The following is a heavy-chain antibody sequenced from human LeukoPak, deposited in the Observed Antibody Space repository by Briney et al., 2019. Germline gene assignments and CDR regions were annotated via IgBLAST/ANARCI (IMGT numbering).Heavy chain of an antibody. V-gene: IGHV3-9*01. CDR2: ISWNSGSI. CDR3: AKDIGPVVVTNAFDI. Sequence: GGSLRLSCAASGFTFDDYAMHWVRQAPGKGLEWVSGISWNSGSIGYADSVKGRFTISRDNAKSSLYLQMNSLRAEDTALYYCAKDIGPVVVTNAFDIWGQGTMVTVSS. J-gene: IGHJ3*02. D-gene: IGHD2-21*02. CDR1: GFTFDDYA.